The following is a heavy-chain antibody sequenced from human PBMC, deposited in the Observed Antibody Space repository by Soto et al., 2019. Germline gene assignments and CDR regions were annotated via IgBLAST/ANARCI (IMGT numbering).Heavy chain of an antibody. J-gene: IGHJ4*02. CDR3: ARSSGDIVVVPAPLPYYIDY. V-gene: IGHV3-23*01. CDR2: ISGSGGST. D-gene: IGHD2-2*01. Sequence: GGSLRLSCAASGFTFSSYAMSWVRQAPGKGLEWVSAISGSGGSTYYADSVKGRFTISRDNSKNTLYLQMNSLRDEDTAVYYCARSSGDIVVVPAPLPYYIDYWGQGILVTVSS. CDR1: GFTFSSYA.